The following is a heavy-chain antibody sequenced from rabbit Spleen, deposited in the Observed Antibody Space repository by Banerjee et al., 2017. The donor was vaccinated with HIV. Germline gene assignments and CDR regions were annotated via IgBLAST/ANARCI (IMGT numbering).Heavy chain of an antibody. D-gene: IGHD5-1*01. CDR2: IYAAKGST. CDR3: ARDLVAVIGWNFNL. CDR1: GFSFSNKVV. J-gene: IGHJ4*01. Sequence: QEQLVESGGGLVKPEGSLTLTCKASGFSFSNKVVMCWVRQAPGKGLEWIGIIYAAKGSTDYASWVNGRFTISSDNAQSTVDLKMTSLTAADTATYFCARDLVAVIGWNFNLWGPGTLVTVS. V-gene: IGHV1S47*01.